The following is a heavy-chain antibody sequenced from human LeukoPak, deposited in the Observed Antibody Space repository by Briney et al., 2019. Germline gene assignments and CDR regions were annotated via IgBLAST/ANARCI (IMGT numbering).Heavy chain of an antibody. CDR3: AKGAGGYGDDSFDY. J-gene: IGHJ4*02. V-gene: IGHV3-30*18. CDR2: ISYDGSNE. D-gene: IGHD4-17*01. Sequence: GRSLRLSCAASGFTFSSYGMHWVRQAPGKGLEGVAVISYDGSNEYYADSVKGRFTISRDNSKNTLYLQMNSLRAQDTAVYYCAKGAGGYGDDSFDYWGQGTLVTVSS. CDR1: GFTFSSYG.